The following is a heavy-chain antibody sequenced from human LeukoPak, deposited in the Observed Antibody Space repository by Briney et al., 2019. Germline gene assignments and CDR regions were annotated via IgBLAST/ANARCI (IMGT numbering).Heavy chain of an antibody. CDR1: GGSISSSSYY. CDR2: IYYSGST. V-gene: IGHV4-39*07. D-gene: IGHD6-13*01. Sequence: SVTLSLTCTVSGGSISSSSYYWGWIRQPPGKGLEWIGSIYYSGSTYYNPSLKSRVTISVDTSKNQFSLKLSSVTAADTAVYYCARVKIGYSSSNGYFDLWGRGTLVTVSS. CDR3: ARVKIGYSSSNGYFDL. J-gene: IGHJ2*01.